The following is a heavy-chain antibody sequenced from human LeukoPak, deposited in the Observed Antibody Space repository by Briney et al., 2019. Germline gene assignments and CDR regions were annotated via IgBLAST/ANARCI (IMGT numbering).Heavy chain of an antibody. J-gene: IGHJ3*02. Sequence: ASVKVSCKVSGYTLTELSMHWARRAPGKGLEWMGGFDPEDGETIYAQKFQGRVTMTEDTSTDTAYMELSSLRSEDTAVYYCATGPRRSAAFDIWGQGTMVTVSS. D-gene: IGHD2-15*01. CDR1: GYTLTELS. CDR3: ATGPRRSAAFDI. V-gene: IGHV1-24*01. CDR2: FDPEDGET.